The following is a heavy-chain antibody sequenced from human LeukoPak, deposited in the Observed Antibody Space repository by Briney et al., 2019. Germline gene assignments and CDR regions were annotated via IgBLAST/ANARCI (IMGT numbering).Heavy chain of an antibody. J-gene: IGHJ5*02. Sequence: SETLSLTCAVYGGSFSGYYWSWIRQPPGKGLEWIGEINHSGSTNYNPSLKSRVTISVDTSKNQFSLKLSSVTAADTAVYYCARGVAAAWRGLDWFDPWGQGTLVTVSS. CDR2: INHSGST. V-gene: IGHV4-34*01. CDR1: GGSFSGYY. D-gene: IGHD6-13*01. CDR3: ARGVAAAWRGLDWFDP.